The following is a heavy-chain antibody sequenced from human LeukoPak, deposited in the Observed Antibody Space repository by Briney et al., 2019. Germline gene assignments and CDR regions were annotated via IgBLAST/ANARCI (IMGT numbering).Heavy chain of an antibody. Sequence: GGSLRLSCAASGFTFSSYAMSWVRQAPGKGLEWVSAISGSGGSTYYADSVKGRFTISRDNSKNTLYLQMNSLRAEDTAVYYCAKVTRSGIRWIGGNDAFDIWGQGTMVTVSS. D-gene: IGHD3-10*01. CDR1: GFTFSSYA. CDR3: AKVTRSGIRWIGGNDAFDI. CDR2: ISGSGGST. J-gene: IGHJ3*02. V-gene: IGHV3-23*01.